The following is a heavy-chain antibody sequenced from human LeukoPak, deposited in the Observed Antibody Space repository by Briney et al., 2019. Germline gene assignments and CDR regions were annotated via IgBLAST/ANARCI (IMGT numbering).Heavy chain of an antibody. J-gene: IGHJ6*02. CDR2: INRDGSER. V-gene: IGHV3-7*03. Sequence: PGGSLRLSCVSSGFIFSSHGMQWVRQAPGKGLEWVANINRDGSERYYVDSVKGRFTISRDDAKSSLYLQMNSLRAEDTAVYYCARRNAMDVWGQGTTVIVFS. CDR1: GFIFSSHG. CDR3: ARRNAMDV.